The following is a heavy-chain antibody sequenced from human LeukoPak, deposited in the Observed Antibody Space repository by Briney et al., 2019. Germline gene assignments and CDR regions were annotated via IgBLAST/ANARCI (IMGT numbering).Heavy chain of an antibody. CDR3: ARGYPPSSYYMDV. CDR1: GGSISSHY. J-gene: IGHJ6*03. CDR2: IYYRGST. V-gene: IGHV4-59*11. D-gene: IGHD1-14*01. Sequence: RSSETLSLTCTVSGGSISSHYWSWIRQPPGKGLEWIGYIYYRGSTNYNPSLKSRVTISGDTSKNQFSLKLSSVTAADTAVYYCARGYPPSSYYMDVWGQGTTVTVSS.